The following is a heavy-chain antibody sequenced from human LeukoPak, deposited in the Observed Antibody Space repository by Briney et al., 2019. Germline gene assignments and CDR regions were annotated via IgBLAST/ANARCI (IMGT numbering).Heavy chain of an antibody. CDR2: IYYSGST. J-gene: IGHJ5*02. D-gene: IGHD3-22*01. CDR3: ARVRRNDYYDSSGYYYRWFDP. Sequence: PSETLSLTCTVSGGSISGSSYYWGWIRQPPGKGLEWIGSIYYSGSTYYNPSLKSRVTISVDTSKNQFSLKLNSVTATDTAVYYCARVRRNDYYDSSGYYYRWFDPWGQGTLVTVSS. V-gene: IGHV4-39*02. CDR1: GGSISGSSYY.